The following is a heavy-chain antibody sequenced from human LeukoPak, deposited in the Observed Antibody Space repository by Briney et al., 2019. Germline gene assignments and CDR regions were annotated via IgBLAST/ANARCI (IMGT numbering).Heavy chain of an antibody. CDR1: GGSISSGDYY. J-gene: IGHJ4*02. CDR3: AREGYCSRGSCYSGIDY. CDR2: IYYSGST. V-gene: IGHV4-30-4*01. D-gene: IGHD2-15*01. Sequence: SETLSLTCTAYGGSISSGDYYWSWIRQPPGKGLEWIGYIYYSGSTYYNPSLKSRVTISVDTSKNQFSLKLSSVTAADTAVYYCAREGYCSRGSCYSGIDYWGQGTPVTVSS.